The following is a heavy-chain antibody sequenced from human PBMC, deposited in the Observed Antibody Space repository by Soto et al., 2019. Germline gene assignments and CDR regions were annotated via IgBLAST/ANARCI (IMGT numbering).Heavy chain of an antibody. CDR1: GGTFSSYA. J-gene: IGHJ5*02. Sequence: QVQLVQSGAAVKKPGSSVKVSCKASGGTFSSYAISWVRQAPGQGLEWMGGIIPIFGTANYAQKFQGRVTITADESTSTADMELSSRRSEDTAVYYCARAWTQPYWFDPWGQGTLVTVSS. CDR3: ARAWTQPYWFDP. CDR2: IIPIFGTA. D-gene: IGHD1-1*01. V-gene: IGHV1-69*12.